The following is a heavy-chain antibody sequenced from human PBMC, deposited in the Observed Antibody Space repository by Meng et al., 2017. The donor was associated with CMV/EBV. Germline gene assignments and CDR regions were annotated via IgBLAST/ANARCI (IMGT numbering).Heavy chain of an antibody. CDR1: GFTFSSYW. J-gene: IGHJ3*02. V-gene: IGHV3-74*01. Sequence: GESLKISCAASGFTFSSYWMHWVRQALGKGLVWVSRINSDGSSTSYADSVKGRFTISRDNAKNTLYLQMNSLRAEDTAVYYCARRPGYSSSWSGDAFDIWGQGTMGTVSS. CDR2: INSDGSST. CDR3: ARRPGYSSSWSGDAFDI. D-gene: IGHD6-13*01.